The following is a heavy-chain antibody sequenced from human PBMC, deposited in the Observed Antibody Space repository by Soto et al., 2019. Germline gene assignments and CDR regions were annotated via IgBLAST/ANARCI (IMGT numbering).Heavy chain of an antibody. J-gene: IGHJ4*02. V-gene: IGHV1-69*06. CDR3: SREWNYYDSSGYWLSY. Sequence: SARHSNRKWLEWMGGIIPIFGTAKYAQKCQGRVTITADKSTSTAYMELRRLRSEDMAVYYCSREWNYYDSSGYWLSYWGQGTLVIVSS. D-gene: IGHD3-22*01. CDR2: IIPIFGTA.